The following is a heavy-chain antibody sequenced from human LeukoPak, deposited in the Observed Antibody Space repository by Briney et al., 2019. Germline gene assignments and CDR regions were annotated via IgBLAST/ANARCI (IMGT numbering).Heavy chain of an antibody. CDR1: GFTFSSSG. V-gene: IGHV3-30*03. CDR2: ISYDGSNK. J-gene: IGHJ4*02. Sequence: GRSLRLSCAASGFTFSSSGMHWVRQDPGKGIEWVAVISYDGSNKYYADSVKGRFTFSRDNSKNTLYLQMNSLRAEDSAVYYCATDREGDPSAYYLVGGQGTLITVSS. D-gene: IGHD3-22*01. CDR3: ATDREGDPSAYYLV.